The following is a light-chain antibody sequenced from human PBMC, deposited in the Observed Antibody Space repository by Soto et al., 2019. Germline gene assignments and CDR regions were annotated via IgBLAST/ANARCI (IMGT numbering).Light chain of an antibody. V-gene: IGLV2-14*03. CDR1: SSDVGGFNY. CDR3: NSYTSSSTYV. CDR2: DVT. Sequence: QSALTQPASLSGSPGQSITISCTGTSSDVGGFNYVSWYQQQPGKAPKLMIYDVTNRPSGVSYRFSGSKSGNTASLTISGLQAEDEADYYCNSYTSSSTYVFGTGTKLTVL. J-gene: IGLJ1*01.